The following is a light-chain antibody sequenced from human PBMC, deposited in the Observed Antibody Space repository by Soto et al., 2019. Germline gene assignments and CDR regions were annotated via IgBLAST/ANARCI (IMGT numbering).Light chain of an antibody. J-gene: IGLJ1*01. CDR1: SSDVGGYNY. Sequence: QSVLTQPASVSGSPGQSITISCAGASSDVGGYNYVSWYQQYPGKAPKLLIYEVSYRPSGVSNRFSGSKSGNTASLTISGLQAEDEADYYCSSYTTSSTALFGTGTKLTVL. V-gene: IGLV2-14*01. CDR3: SSYTTSSTAL. CDR2: EVS.